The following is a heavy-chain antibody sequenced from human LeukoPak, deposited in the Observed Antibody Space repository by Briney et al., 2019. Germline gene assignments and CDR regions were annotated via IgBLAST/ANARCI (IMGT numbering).Heavy chain of an antibody. J-gene: IGHJ4*02. V-gene: IGHV1-2*02. D-gene: IGHD4-17*01. CDR2: INPNSGGT. CDR1: GYTFTGYY. CDR3: ARANYGDYAVDY. Sequence: ASVKLSCKASGYTFTGYYMHWVRQAPGQGLEWMGWINPNSGGTNYAQKFQGRVTMTRDTSISTAYMELSRLRSDDTAVYYCARANYGDYAVDYWGQGTLVTVSS.